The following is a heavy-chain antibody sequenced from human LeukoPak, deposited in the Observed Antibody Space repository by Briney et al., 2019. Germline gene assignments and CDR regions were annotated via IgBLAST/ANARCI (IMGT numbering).Heavy chain of an antibody. D-gene: IGHD6-19*01. J-gene: IGHJ4*02. Sequence: GGSLRLSCAASGFTFSSYAMHWVRQAPGKGLEWVAVISYDGSNKYYADSVKGRFTISRDNSKNMLYLQMNSLRAEDTAVYYCASGMQWLANWGQGTLVTVSS. CDR3: ASGMQWLAN. CDR2: ISYDGSNK. V-gene: IGHV3-30-3*01. CDR1: GFTFSSYA.